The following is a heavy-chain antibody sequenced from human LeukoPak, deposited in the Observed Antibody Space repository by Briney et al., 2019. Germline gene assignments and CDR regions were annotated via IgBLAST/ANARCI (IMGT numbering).Heavy chain of an antibody. CDR1: NGSFIGYY. V-gene: IGHV4-34*01. CDR2: IYHSGST. D-gene: IGHD3-10*01. Sequence: PSETLSLTCAVSNGSFIGYYWSWIRQPPGKGLEWIGEIYHSGSTNYNPSLKSRVTISVDTSKNQFSLNLSSATAADTAVYYCARALGSGSPQDYWGQGTLVTVSS. J-gene: IGHJ4*02. CDR3: ARALGSGSPQDY.